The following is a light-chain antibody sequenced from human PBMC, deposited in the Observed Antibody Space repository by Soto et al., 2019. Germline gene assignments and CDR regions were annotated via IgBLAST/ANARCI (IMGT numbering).Light chain of an antibody. Sequence: EIVLTQSPGPLYLSPGERATLSCRARQSVTGNYLAWYQEKPGQAPRLLIYGASTRAAGVPDRFHGSGSGTDFTLTLTRLEPGDLSVYYCQQYGRSPLRFTLGQGTKLGVK. CDR3: QQYGRSPLRFT. J-gene: IGKJ2*01. CDR2: GAS. V-gene: IGKV3-20*01. CDR1: QSVTGNY.